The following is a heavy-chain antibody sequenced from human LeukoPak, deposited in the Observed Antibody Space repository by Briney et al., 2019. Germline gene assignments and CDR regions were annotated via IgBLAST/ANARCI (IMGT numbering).Heavy chain of an antibody. CDR1: RFTFSNYA. D-gene: IGHD7-27*01. CDR3: ARVGNWGPFDY. V-gene: IGHV3-64*01. Sequence: TGGSLRLSCAASRFTFSNYAMHWVRQAPGKGLEHVSAISSNGGNTHYANSVKGRFTISRDNAKNSLYLQMNSLRAEDTAVYYCARVGNWGPFDYWGQGTLVTVSS. CDR2: ISSNGGNT. J-gene: IGHJ4*02.